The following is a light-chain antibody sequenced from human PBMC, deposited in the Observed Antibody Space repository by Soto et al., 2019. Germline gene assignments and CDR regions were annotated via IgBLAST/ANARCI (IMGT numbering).Light chain of an antibody. CDR3: QQYGSSPIT. CDR1: QSVSSSY. Sequence: EIVLTQYPSTLSLSPGERATLSCRPSQSVSSSYLAWYQQKPGQAPRLLIYGASSRATGIPDRFSGSGSGTDFTLTISRLEPEDFAVYYCQQYGSSPITFGQGTRLEI. J-gene: IGKJ5*01. V-gene: IGKV3-20*01. CDR2: GAS.